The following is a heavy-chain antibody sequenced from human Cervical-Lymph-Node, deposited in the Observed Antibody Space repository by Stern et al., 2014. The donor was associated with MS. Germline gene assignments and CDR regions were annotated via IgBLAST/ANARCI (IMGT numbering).Heavy chain of an antibody. V-gene: IGHV1-46*03. CDR2: INPSGGST. CDR3: ARVGYGDPGDAFDI. D-gene: IGHD4-17*01. CDR1: GYTFTSYY. J-gene: IGHJ3*02. Sequence: QVQLMQSGAEVKKPGASVKVSCKAYGYTFTSYYMHWVRQAPGQGLEGKGIINPSGGSTSYAQKFQGRVTMTRDTSTSTVYMELSSLRSEDTAVYYCARVGYGDPGDAFDIWGQGTMVTVSS.